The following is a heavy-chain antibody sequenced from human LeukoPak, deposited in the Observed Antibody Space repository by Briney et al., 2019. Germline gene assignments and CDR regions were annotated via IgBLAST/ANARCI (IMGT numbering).Heavy chain of an antibody. CDR3: ARDERITIFGVVIIGYYGMDV. V-gene: IGHV1-69*13. CDR1: GGTFSSYA. Sequence: GASVKVSCKASGGTFSSYAISWVRQAPGQGLEWMGGIIPIFGTANYAQKFQGGVTITADESTSTAYMELSSLRSEDTAVYYCARDERITIFGVVIIGYYGMDVWGQGTTVTVSS. D-gene: IGHD3-3*01. J-gene: IGHJ6*02. CDR2: IIPIFGTA.